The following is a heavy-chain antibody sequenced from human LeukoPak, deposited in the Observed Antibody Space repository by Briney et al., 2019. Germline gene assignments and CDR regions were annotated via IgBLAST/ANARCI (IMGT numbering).Heavy chain of an antibody. CDR1: GYTFTSYG. J-gene: IGHJ6*03. CDR2: ISAYNGNT. D-gene: IGHD4-17*01. Sequence: GASVKVSCRASGYTFTSYGISWVRQAPGQGLEWMGWISAYNGNTNYAQKLQGRVTMTTDTSTSTAYMELRSLRSDDTAVYYCARDLMTTVTGYYYYYMDVWGKGTTVTISS. V-gene: IGHV1-18*01. CDR3: ARDLMTTVTGYYYYYMDV.